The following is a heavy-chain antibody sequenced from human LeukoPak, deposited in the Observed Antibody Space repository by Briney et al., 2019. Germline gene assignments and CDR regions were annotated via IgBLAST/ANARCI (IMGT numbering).Heavy chain of an antibody. CDR1: GASISGSGYY. Sequence: SETLSLTCTVSGASISGSGYYWGWIRQPAGKGLEWIGNIYDSGSTYYNASLQSRVTISIDTSKSQFSLRLSSVTATDTAMYYCAKSGGYGLIDYWGQGTLVTVSS. V-gene: IGHV4-39*01. CDR2: IYDSGST. J-gene: IGHJ4*02. CDR3: AKSGGYGLIDY. D-gene: IGHD1-26*01.